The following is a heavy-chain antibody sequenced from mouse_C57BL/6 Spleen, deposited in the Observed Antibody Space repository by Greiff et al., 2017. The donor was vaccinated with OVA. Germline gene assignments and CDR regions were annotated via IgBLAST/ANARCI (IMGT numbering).Heavy chain of an antibody. D-gene: IGHD1-1*01. Sequence: VQLKESGGGLVKPGGSLKLSCAASGFTFSDYGMHWVRQAPEKGLEWVAYISSGSSTIYYADTVKGRFTISRDNAKYTLFLQMTSLRSEDTAMYYCARHPLYYYGSSWGYFDVWGTGTTVTVSS. J-gene: IGHJ1*03. CDR3: ARHPLYYYGSSWGYFDV. V-gene: IGHV5-17*01. CDR1: GFTFSDYG. CDR2: ISSGSSTI.